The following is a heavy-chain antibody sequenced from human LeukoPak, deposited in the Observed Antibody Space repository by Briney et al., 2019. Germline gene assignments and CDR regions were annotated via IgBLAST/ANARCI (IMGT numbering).Heavy chain of an antibody. J-gene: IGHJ4*02. V-gene: IGHV3-53*01. D-gene: IGHD3-22*01. Sequence: PGGSLRLSCAASGFTVSSNYMTWVRQAPGKGLEWVSVIYSGGSTYYADSVKGRFTISRDNSKNTLYLQMNSLRAEDTAVYYCAKDLIEGITMIVVVNGFDYWGQGTLVTVSS. CDR3: AKDLIEGITMIVVVNGFDY. CDR1: GFTVSSNY. CDR2: IYSGGST.